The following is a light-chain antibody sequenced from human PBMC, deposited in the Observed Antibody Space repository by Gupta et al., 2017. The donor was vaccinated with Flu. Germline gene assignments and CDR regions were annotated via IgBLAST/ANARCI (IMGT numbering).Light chain of an antibody. Sequence: QSALTQPASVSGSPGQSITISCTGTSSDVGSYFLVSWYQQYPGKVPKVMINEINKRPSGVSNRFSGSRSGNTAALTISGLQAEDEADYYCCSYAGNSTLVFGGGTKLTVL. CDR1: SSDVGSYFL. CDR3: CSYAGNSTLV. CDR2: EIN. J-gene: IGLJ3*02. V-gene: IGLV2-23*02.